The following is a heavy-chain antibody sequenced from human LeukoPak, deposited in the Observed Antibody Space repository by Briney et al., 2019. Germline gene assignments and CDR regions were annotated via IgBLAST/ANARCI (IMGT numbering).Heavy chain of an antibody. D-gene: IGHD2-15*01. J-gene: IGHJ4*02. CDR1: GFTVSRNY. V-gene: IGHV3-66*01. Sequence: GGSLRLSCAASGFTVSRNYMSWVRQAPGKGLEWVSVIYSGGETYYADSVKGRYTISRDNFKNTLYLQMNSLRAEDTAVYYCARVLQGYCSGTSCAYSLDYWGRGTLVTVSS. CDR3: ARVLQGYCSGTSCAYSLDY. CDR2: IYSGGET.